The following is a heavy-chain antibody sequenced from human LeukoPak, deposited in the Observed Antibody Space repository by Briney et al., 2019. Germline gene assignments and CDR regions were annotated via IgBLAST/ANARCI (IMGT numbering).Heavy chain of an antibody. Sequence: CSLKVSCKASGGTFSSYAISWVRQAPGHRLEWMGGSIPIFGTANYAQKFQGRVTITTHESTSTAYMEPSSLRSEDTAVYYCARGKGTYIYDSSAVGEYFDYCGQGTLGTVSS. V-gene: IGHV1-69*05. CDR1: GGTFSSYA. J-gene: IGHJ4*02. CDR2: SIPIFGTA. CDR3: ARGKGTYIYDSSAVGEYFDY. D-gene: IGHD3-22*01.